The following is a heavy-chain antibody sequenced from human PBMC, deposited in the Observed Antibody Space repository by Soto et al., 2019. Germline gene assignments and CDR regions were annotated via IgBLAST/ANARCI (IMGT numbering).Heavy chain of an antibody. CDR2: ISGSGGST. CDR1: GFTFSSNA. Sequence: GGSLRLSCAASGFTFSSNAMSWVRQAPGKGLEWVSAISGSGGSTYYADSVKGRFAISRDNSENTVYLQMNSLRVEDTAVYYCVRDHLWAFDYWGQGARVTVAS. D-gene: IGHD3-10*01. CDR3: VRDHLWAFDY. V-gene: IGHV3-23*01. J-gene: IGHJ4*02.